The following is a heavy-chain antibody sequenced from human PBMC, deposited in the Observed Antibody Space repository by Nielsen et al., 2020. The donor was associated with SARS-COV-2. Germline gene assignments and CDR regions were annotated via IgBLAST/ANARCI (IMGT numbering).Heavy chain of an antibody. CDR3: ARGTWIELWRTGSYFDY. CDR2: IYYSGTT. Sequence: SETLSLTCPVSGDSIRSGGFYWTWIRQLPGKGLEWIGYIYYSGTTYYNPALKSRVIISVDTSENHFSLNLKSVTAADTAIYYCARGTWIELWRTGSYFDYWGQGSLVTVSS. J-gene: IGHJ4*02. V-gene: IGHV4-31*03. D-gene: IGHD3/OR15-3a*01. CDR1: GDSIRSGGFY.